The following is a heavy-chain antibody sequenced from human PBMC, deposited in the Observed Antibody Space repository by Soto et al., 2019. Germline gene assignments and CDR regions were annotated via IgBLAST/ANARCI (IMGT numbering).Heavy chain of an antibody. CDR3: ARGGNWNYWSHYDY. CDR2: INPNNGGS. V-gene: IGHV1-2*02. Sequence: ASVKVSCKASGYTFTGYYIHWVRQAPGQGPEWMGWINPNNGGSNYAQKFQGRVTMTRGTSISTAYMELTRLKSDDTAVYYCARGGNWNYWSHYDYWGPGTLVTVSS. CDR1: GYTFTGYY. D-gene: IGHD1-7*01. J-gene: IGHJ4*02.